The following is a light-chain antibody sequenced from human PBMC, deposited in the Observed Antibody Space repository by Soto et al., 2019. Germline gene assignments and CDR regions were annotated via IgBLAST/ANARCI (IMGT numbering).Light chain of an antibody. J-gene: IGLJ3*02. V-gene: IGLV2-18*02. CDR2: DVT. CDR3: SSYTSSNTLV. Sequence: QSALTQPPSVSGSPGQSVTISCTGTSSDVGSYNRVSWYQQPPGTAPRVMIYDVTNRPSGVPDRFSGSKSGNTASLTIPGLQAEDEADYYCSSYTSSNTLVFGGGTKVTVL. CDR1: SSDVGSYNR.